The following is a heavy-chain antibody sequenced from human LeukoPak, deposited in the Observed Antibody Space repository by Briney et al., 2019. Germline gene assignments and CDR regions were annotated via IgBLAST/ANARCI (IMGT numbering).Heavy chain of an antibody. CDR3: ARRPSAPGVFDY. V-gene: IGHV1-18*01. CDR2: IGAYNGNT. J-gene: IGHJ4*02. D-gene: IGHD1-14*01. Sequence: ASVKVSCKASGYTFTSYGISWVRQAPGQGLVWMGWIGAYNGNTNYAQKLQGRVTMTTDTSTSTAYMELRSLRSDDTAVYYCARRPSAPGVFDYWGQGTLVTVSS. CDR1: GYTFTSYG.